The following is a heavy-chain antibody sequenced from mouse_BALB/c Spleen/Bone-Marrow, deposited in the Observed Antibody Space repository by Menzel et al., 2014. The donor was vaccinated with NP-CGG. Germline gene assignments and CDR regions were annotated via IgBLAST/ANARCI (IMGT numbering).Heavy chain of an antibody. V-gene: IGHV5-9-3*01. D-gene: IGHD1-1*01. Sequence: EVQVVESGGGLVKPGGSLKLSCAASGFTFSSYAMSWVRQTPEKRLGWVATISSGGSYTYYPDSVKGRFTISRDNAKNTLYLQMSSLRSEDTAMYYCARHGTTRLLDYWGQGTTLTVSS. J-gene: IGHJ2*01. CDR2: ISSGGSYT. CDR1: GFTFSSYA. CDR3: ARHGTTRLLDY.